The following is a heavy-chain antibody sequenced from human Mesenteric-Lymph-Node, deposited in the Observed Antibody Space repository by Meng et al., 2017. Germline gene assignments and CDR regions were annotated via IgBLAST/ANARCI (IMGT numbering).Heavy chain of an antibody. J-gene: IGHJ6*02. CDR2: IYPGDSDT. V-gene: IGHV5-51*01. Sequence: GESLKISCKGSGYSFTNNWIGWVRQMPGKGPELMGIIYPGDSDTRYSPSFQGQVTISADKSITTAYLQWSSLKASDTAMYYCARFSAAMDVWGQGTMVTVSS. CDR3: ARFSAAMDV. CDR1: GYSFTNNW.